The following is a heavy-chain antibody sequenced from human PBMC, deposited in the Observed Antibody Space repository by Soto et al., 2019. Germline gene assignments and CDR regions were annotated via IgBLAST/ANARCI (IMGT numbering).Heavy chain of an antibody. CDR3: ASSYSSGPFDY. CDR2: ISSSSSYT. D-gene: IGHD6-25*01. Sequence: QVPLVESGGGLVKPGGSLRLSCAASGFTFSDYYMSWIRQAPGKGLEWVSYISSSSSYTNYADSVKGRFTISRDNAKNSLYLQMNSLRAEDTAVYYCASSYSSGPFDYWGQGTLVTVSS. V-gene: IGHV3-11*05. J-gene: IGHJ4*02. CDR1: GFTFSDYY.